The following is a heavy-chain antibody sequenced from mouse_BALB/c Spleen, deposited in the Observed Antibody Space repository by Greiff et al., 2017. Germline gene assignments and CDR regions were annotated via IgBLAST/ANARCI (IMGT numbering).Heavy chain of an antibody. CDR2: ISSGGSYT. J-gene: IGHJ2*01. CDR1: GFTFSSFG. CDR3: ARQDGYDPFDY. Sequence: EVQLVESGGGLVQPGGSRKLSCAASGFTFSSFGMHWVRQAPEKGLEWVATISSGGSYTYYPDSVKGRFTISRDNAKNTLYLQMSSLKSEDTAMYYCARQDGYDPFDYWGQGTTLTVSS. D-gene: IGHD2-2*01. V-gene: IGHV5-6*01.